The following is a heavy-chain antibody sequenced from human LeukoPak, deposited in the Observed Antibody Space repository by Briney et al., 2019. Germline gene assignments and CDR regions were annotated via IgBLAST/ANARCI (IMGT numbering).Heavy chain of an antibody. CDR3: AKEPNLSIATSGMYFDY. CDR1: GFTVSSNY. Sequence: PGGSLRLSCAASGFTVSSNYMSWVRQAPGKGLEWVSVIYSGGSTYYADSVKGRFTISRDNSKNTLYLQMNSLRAEDTAVYYCAKEPNLSIATSGMYFDYWGQGTLVTVSS. D-gene: IGHD6-13*01. CDR2: IYSGGST. J-gene: IGHJ4*02. V-gene: IGHV3-53*01.